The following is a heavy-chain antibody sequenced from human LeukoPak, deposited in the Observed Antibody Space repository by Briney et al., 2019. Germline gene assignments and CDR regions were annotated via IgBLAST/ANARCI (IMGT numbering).Heavy chain of an antibody. V-gene: IGHV1-69*13. D-gene: IGHD6-19*01. Sequence: GASVKVSCKASGGTFSSYGISWVRQAPGQGLEWMGGIVPLFGTANYAQKFQGRVTITADESTSTAYMELSSLRSEDTAVYYCARDLSSSGLFDYWGQGTLVTVSS. CDR2: IVPLFGTA. CDR3: ARDLSSSGLFDY. J-gene: IGHJ4*02. CDR1: GGTFSSYG.